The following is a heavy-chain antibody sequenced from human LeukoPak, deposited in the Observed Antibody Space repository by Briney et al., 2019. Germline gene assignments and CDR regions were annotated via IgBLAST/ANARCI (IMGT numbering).Heavy chain of an antibody. Sequence: GGSLRLSCAASGFTFSSYAMSWVRQAPGKGLEWVSAISGSGGSTYYADSVKGRFTISRDNSKNTLYLQMNSLRAEDTAVYYCARLLYYGSGSYEDYWGQGTLVTVSS. V-gene: IGHV3-23*01. J-gene: IGHJ4*02. CDR2: ISGSGGST. CDR3: ARLLYYGSGSYEDY. D-gene: IGHD3-10*01. CDR1: GFTFSSYA.